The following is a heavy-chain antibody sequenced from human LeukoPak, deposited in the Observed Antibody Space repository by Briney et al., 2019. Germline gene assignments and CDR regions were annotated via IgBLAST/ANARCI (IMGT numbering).Heavy chain of an antibody. Sequence: ASVKVSCKASGYTXTGYYMHWVRQAPGQGLEWMGWITPNSGGTNYAQKFQGRVTMTRDTSISTAYMELSRLISDDTAVYYCAAAEVVVITTAFDCWGQGTLVTVSS. CDR3: AAAEVVVITTAFDC. CDR1: GYTXTGYY. V-gene: IGHV1-2*02. CDR2: ITPNSGGT. D-gene: IGHD3-22*01. J-gene: IGHJ4*02.